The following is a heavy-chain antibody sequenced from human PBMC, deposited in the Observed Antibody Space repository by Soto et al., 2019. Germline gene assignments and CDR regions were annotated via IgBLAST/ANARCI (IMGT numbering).Heavy chain of an antibody. J-gene: IGHJ4*02. CDR3: ASRSQLGYCSGGSCYYRDY. CDR1: GDTLTELS. V-gene: IGHV1-24*01. D-gene: IGHD2-15*01. Sequence: ASVKVSCKVSGDTLTELSMRWVRQAPGKGLEWMGGFYPEDGETIYAQKFQGRVTRTEDTSTDKASIEVCSLRSEETPVYYCASRSQLGYCSGGSCYYRDYWGQGTLLTVYS. CDR2: FYPEDGET.